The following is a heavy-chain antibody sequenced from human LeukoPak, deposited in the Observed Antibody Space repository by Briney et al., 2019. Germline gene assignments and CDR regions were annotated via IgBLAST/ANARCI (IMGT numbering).Heavy chain of an antibody. CDR1: GGTFSSYA. D-gene: IGHD6-6*01. Sequence: SVKVSCTASGGTFSSYAISWVRQAPGQGLERMGGIIPIFGTANYAKTFQGRVTITTDESTSTAYMELSSLRSEDTAVYYFARMGYSCSSPPDYWVQGTLVAVSS. CDR3: ARMGYSCSSPPDY. J-gene: IGHJ4*02. V-gene: IGHV1-69*05. CDR2: IIPIFGTA.